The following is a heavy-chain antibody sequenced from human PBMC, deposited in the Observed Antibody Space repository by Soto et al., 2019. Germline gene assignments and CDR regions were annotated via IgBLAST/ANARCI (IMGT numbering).Heavy chain of an antibody. J-gene: IGHJ1*01. V-gene: IGHV1-69*12. CDR3: AGGMYQLRDEYFQH. CDR1: GGTFSSYA. Sequence: QVQLVQSGAEVKKPGSSVKVSCKASGGTFSSYAISWVRQAPGQGLEWMGGIIPIFGTANYAQKFQGRVTXXAXEXXSTAYMELSSLRSEDTAVYYCAGGMYQLRDEYFQHWGQGTLVTVSS. CDR2: IIPIFGTA. D-gene: IGHD2-2*01.